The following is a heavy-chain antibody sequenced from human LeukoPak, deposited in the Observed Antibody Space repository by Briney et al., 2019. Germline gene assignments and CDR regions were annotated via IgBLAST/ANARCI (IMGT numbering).Heavy chain of an antibody. D-gene: IGHD1-26*01. Sequence: GGSLRLSCAASRFTVSSNYMSWVRQAPGKGLEWVSVIYTSGGTYYADSVKGRFTISRDNVENTLFLQMNSLRVEDTAVYYCARDTGCKTPGTIVGATGDAFDIWGQGTMVTVSS. CDR2: IYTSGGT. CDR3: ARDTGCKTPGTIVGATGDAFDI. V-gene: IGHV3-53*01. J-gene: IGHJ3*02. CDR1: RFTVSSNY.